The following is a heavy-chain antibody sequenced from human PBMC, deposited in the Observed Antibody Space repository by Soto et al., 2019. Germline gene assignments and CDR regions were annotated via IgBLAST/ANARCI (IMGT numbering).Heavy chain of an antibody. J-gene: IGHJ5*02. D-gene: IGHD3-10*01. CDR1: GYTFTSYD. Sequence: ASVKVSCKASGYTFTSYDINWVRQATGQGLEWMGWMNPKSGNTGYAQKFQGRVTMTRNNSISTAYMELSSLRSEDTAAYYCARTPPGLLLWFGESEKNWFYPWGQGTLVTVSS. CDR2: MNPKSGNT. V-gene: IGHV1-8*01. CDR3: ARTPPGLLLWFGESEKNWFYP.